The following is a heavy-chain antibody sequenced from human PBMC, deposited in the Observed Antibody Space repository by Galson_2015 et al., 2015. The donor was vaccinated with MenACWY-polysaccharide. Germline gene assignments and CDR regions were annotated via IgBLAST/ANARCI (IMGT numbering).Heavy chain of an antibody. Sequence: SLRLSCAASGFTFPSYAMSWVRQAPGTGLEWVSAIRSRGTNTYYADSVKGRFTISRDNSKNTLYLQMNSLRAEVTAVYYCAKDSTDCGSVAGFFDHWGQGTLVTVSS. V-gene: IGHV3-23*01. J-gene: IGHJ4*02. CDR1: GFTFPSYA. CDR2: IRSRGTNT. CDR3: AKDSTDCGSVAGFFDH. D-gene: IGHD3-3*01.